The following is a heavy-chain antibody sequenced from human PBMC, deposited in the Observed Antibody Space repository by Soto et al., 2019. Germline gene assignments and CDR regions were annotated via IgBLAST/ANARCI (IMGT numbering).Heavy chain of an antibody. J-gene: IGHJ6*03. CDR3: ASGPRAASFYYMDV. V-gene: IGHV3-23*01. CDR2: ITGSGSAT. D-gene: IGHD2-15*01. CDR1: GFTFSNHA. Sequence: EVQLLESGGGLVQPGGSLRLSCAGSGFTFSNHAMNWVRQAPGKGLEWVSVITGSGSATYYADSVKGRFTTSRDNSENTMYVQLNSLKADDTATYYCASGPRAASFYYMDVWGKGTTVTVSS.